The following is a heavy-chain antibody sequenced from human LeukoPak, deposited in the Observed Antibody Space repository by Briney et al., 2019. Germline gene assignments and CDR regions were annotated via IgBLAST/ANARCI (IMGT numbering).Heavy chain of an antibody. CDR1: GFTFSSYW. V-gene: IGHV3-9*01. CDR2: ISWNSGSI. J-gene: IGHJ4*02. CDR3: AKGGVRGVITG. Sequence: PGGSLRLSCAASGFTFSSYWMSWVRQAPGKGLEWVSGISWNSGSIGYADSMKGRFTISRDNAKNSLYLQMNSLRAEDTALYYCAKGGVRGVITGWGQGTLVTVSS. D-gene: IGHD3-10*01.